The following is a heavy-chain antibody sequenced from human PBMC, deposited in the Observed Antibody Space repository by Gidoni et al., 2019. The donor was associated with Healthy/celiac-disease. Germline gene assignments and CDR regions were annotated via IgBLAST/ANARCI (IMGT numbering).Heavy chain of an antibody. Sequence: QITLKESGPTLVKPTQTLTLTCTFSGFSLSTSGVGVGWIRQPPGKALEWLALIYWDDDKRYSPSLKSRLTITKDTSKNQVVLTMTNMDPVDTATYYCALGRSSSWSSLKYYFDYWGQGTLVTVSS. V-gene: IGHV2-5*02. D-gene: IGHD6-13*01. CDR1: GFSLSTSGVG. J-gene: IGHJ4*02. CDR2: IYWDDDK. CDR3: ALGRSSSWSSLKYYFDY.